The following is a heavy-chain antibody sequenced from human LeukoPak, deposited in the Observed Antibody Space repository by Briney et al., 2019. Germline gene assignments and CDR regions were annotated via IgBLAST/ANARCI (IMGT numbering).Heavy chain of an antibody. CDR2: ISAYNGNT. CDR3: ARGEGVRHFDY. Sequence: ASVKVSCKASRYTFTSYVSSSVRQAPGQGREGMGWISAYNGNTKYAQKLQGRATLTTDTSTNTAYMELRSLRSDDTAVYYCARGEGVRHFDYWGQGTLDTVFS. V-gene: IGHV1-18*01. D-gene: IGHD3-10*02. J-gene: IGHJ4*02. CDR1: RYTFTSYV.